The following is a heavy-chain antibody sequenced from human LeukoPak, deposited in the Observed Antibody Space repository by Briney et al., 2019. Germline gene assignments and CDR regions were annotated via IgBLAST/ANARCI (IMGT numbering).Heavy chain of an antibody. Sequence: GESLKISCKGYGYSFSSYWIGWVRQMPGKGLEWMGIIYPSDSDIRYSPSFQGQVTISAAKSINTAYLQWSSLKASDTATYYCARLGDAYSPVYWGQGTLVTVSS. J-gene: IGHJ4*02. CDR1: GYSFSSYW. CDR3: ARLGDAYSPVY. CDR2: IYPSDSDI. D-gene: IGHD5-24*01. V-gene: IGHV5-51*01.